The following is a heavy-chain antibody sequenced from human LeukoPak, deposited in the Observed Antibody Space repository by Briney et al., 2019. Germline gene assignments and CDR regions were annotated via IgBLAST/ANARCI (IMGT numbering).Heavy chain of an antibody. Sequence: PSETLSLTCAASGGSISTRSLYWGWVRQPPGKGLEWIGSIKYSGSTSYNPSLKSRVTIPVDTSTNQFSLRLTSVTAADTAVYFCARPFSGSFSTYDYWGQGTLVTVSS. J-gene: IGHJ4*02. V-gene: IGHV4-39*01. D-gene: IGHD1-26*01. CDR3: ARPFSGSFSTYDY. CDR2: IKYSGST. CDR1: GGSISTRSLY.